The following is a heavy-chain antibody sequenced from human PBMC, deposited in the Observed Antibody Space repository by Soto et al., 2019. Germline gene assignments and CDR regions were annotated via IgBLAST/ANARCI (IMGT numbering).Heavy chain of an antibody. V-gene: IGHV3-23*01. CDR2: INDSGDNT. D-gene: IGHD2-21*01. Sequence: GGSLRLSCAASGFTFGSYAMSWVRQAPGKGLEWVSTINDSGDNTYYADSVKGRFTISRDNSKNTLYLQMNSLRAEDTAVYYCARGPSIVVVARYYFDYWGQGTLVTVSS. J-gene: IGHJ4*02. CDR3: ARGPSIVVVARYYFDY. CDR1: GFTFGSYA.